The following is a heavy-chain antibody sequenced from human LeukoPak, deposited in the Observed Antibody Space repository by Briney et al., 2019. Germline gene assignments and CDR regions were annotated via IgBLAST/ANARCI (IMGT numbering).Heavy chain of an antibody. CDR3: ARFSYGDYAYDAFDI. D-gene: IGHD4-17*01. CDR2: IYYSGST. V-gene: IGHV4-59*08. CDR1: GGSISSYY. J-gene: IGHJ3*02. Sequence: ASETLSLTCTVSGGSISSYYWSWIRQPPGKGLEWIGYIYYSGSTNYNPSLKSRVTISVDTSKNQFSLKLSSVTAADTAVYYCARFSYGDYAYDAFDIWGQGTMVTVSS.